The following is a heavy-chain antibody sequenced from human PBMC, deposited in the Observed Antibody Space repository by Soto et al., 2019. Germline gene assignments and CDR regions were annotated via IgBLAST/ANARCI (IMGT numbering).Heavy chain of an antibody. CDR1: GGTFSSYA. CDR2: IIPNFGTA. J-gene: IGHJ6*02. D-gene: IGHD3-10*01. V-gene: IGHV1-69*01. CDR3: ARDKGMVRGVSTDYGMDV. Sequence: QVQLVQSGAEVKKPGSSVKVSCKASGGTFSSYAISWVRQAPGQGLEWMGGIIPNFGTANYAQKFQGRVTITADESTSTAYMELSSLRSEDTAVYYCARDKGMVRGVSTDYGMDVWGQGTTVTVSS.